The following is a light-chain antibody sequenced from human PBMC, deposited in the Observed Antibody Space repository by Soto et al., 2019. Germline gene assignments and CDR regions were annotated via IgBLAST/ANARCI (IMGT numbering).Light chain of an antibody. CDR2: DAS. J-gene: IGKJ4*01. Sequence: EIVLTQSPGTLSLSPGERATLSCRASQSLSSSYLAWYQQKPVQAPRLLIYDASSWATGIPDRFSGSGSWTDFTLSMSRVEPEDYAVYYCQHYGSSPLTFGGGNKVEIK. CDR3: QHYGSSPLT. CDR1: QSLSSSY. V-gene: IGKV3-20*01.